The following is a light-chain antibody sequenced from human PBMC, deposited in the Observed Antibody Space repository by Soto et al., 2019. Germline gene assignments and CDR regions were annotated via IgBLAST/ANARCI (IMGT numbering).Light chain of an antibody. Sequence: EIVLPQSPGPMSLSPGERAPLSCRASPRVRRSYVAWYRQAPGQAPGLLRYGASSRATGIPDRVIGSGSGSDFTLTISGLEPGDFAVYYCKQSGSSPKTFCPGTKVDI. CDR2: GAS. CDR1: PRVRRSY. J-gene: IGKJ3*01. CDR3: KQSGSSPKT. V-gene: IGKV3-20*01.